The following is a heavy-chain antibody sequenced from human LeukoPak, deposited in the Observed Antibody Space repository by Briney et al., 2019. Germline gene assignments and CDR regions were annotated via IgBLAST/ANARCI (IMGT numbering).Heavy chain of an antibody. V-gene: IGHV3-23*01. D-gene: IGHD6-6*01. CDR1: GFTFSSYA. CDR3: AKDLANNIAARPRFDAFDI. J-gene: IGHJ3*02. Sequence: GGSLRLSCAASGFTFSSYAMSWVRQAPGKGLEWVSAISGSGGSTYYADSVKGRFTISRDNSKNTLYLQMNSLRAEDTAVYYCAKDLANNIAARPRFDAFDIWGQGTMVTVSS. CDR2: ISGSGGST.